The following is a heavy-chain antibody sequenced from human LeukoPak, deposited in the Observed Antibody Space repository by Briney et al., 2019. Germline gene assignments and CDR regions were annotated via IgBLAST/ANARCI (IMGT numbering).Heavy chain of an antibody. V-gene: IGHV3-23*01. Sequence: GGSLRLSCAASGFTFSSYAMSWVRQAPGKGLEWVSAISGSGGSTYYADSVKGRFTISRDNSKNTLYLQMNGLRAEDTAVYYCARGDYYDSGGPEDYWGQGTLVTVSS. J-gene: IGHJ4*02. D-gene: IGHD3-22*01. CDR3: ARGDYYDSGGPEDY. CDR1: GFTFSSYA. CDR2: ISGSGGST.